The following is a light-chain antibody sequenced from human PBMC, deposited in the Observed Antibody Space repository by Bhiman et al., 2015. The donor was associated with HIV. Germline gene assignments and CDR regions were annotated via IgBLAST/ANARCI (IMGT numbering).Light chain of an antibody. V-gene: IGLV2-14*03. Sequence: QSALTQPASVSGSPGQSITISCTGTSSDIGPYNYVSWYQHHPGKAPKLMIYDVSKRPSGVSNRFSGSKSGNTASLTISGLQAEDEADYYCSSYTSSSTLLFGGGTKLTVL. CDR2: DVS. CDR1: SSDIGPYNY. CDR3: SSYTSSSTLL. J-gene: IGLJ2*01.